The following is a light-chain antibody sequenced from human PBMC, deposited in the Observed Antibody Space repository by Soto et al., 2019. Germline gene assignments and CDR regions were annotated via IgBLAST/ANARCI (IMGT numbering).Light chain of an antibody. CDR3: AAWDDSLNGCV. V-gene: IGLV1-44*01. CDR2: SDN. Sequence: QSVLTQPPSVSAAPGQKVTISCSGSSSNIGGNSVSWYQQLPGTAPKLLIYSDNQRPSGVPDRFSASKSGASASLAISGLQSEDEAYFYCAAWDDSLNGCVFGTGTKVTVL. J-gene: IGLJ1*01. CDR1: SSNIGGNS.